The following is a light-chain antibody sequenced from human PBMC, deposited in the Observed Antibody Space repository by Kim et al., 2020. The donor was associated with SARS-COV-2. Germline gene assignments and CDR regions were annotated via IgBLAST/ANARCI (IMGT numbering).Light chain of an antibody. V-gene: IGKV3-20*01. J-gene: IGKJ1*01. CDR1: QSVTSTN. CDR2: STS. CDR3: QQYGSARWT. Sequence: EIVLTQSPGTVSLSPGERATLSCRASQSVTSTNLAWYQQKPGQAPRLLIYSTSSRAPGIPDRFIGSGSGTDFSLTINRLGPEDVAVYYCQQYGSARWTFGQRTKVEIK.